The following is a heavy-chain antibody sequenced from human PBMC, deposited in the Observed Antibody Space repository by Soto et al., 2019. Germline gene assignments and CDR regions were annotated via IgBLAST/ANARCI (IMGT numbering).Heavy chain of an antibody. CDR3: ARGGLEPFDY. CDR2: ISDYGRV. D-gene: IGHD1-1*01. J-gene: IGHJ4*02. V-gene: IGHV3-74*01. Sequence: PGGSLRLSRAASGFSFRNYWMHWVRQAPGKGLVWVSRISDYGRVNYADSVEGRFTISRDDAKSELYLQMSSLRLEDTAVYYCARGGLEPFDYLGQGALVTVSS. CDR1: GFSFRNYW.